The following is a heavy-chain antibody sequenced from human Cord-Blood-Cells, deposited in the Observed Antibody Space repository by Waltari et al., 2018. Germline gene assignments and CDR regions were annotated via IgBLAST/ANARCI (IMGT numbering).Heavy chain of an antibody. D-gene: IGHD7-27*01. Sequence: VQLVQSGAAVKQPGASVKVSCKASGYTFTSSHINWVGQDTGQGLEWMGWMKTNSGNTGYAQKFQGRVTITRNTSISTAYMELSSLRSEDTAVYYCARTGDLDYWGQGTLVTVSS. V-gene: IGHV1-8*03. CDR2: MKTNSGNT. CDR1: GYTFTSSH. CDR3: ARTGDLDY. J-gene: IGHJ4*02.